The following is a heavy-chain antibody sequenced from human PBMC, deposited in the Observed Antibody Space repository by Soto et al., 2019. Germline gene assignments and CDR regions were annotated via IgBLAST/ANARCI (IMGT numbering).Heavy chain of an antibody. Sequence: GGSLRLSCGASGFTFSNYYMSWIRQAPGKGLEWVSYISSTGRTIYYADSVKGRFTVSRDNAQNSLSLKLNSLRVEDTAVYYCARSYSSGWEFDYWGRGTQVTVSS. CDR3: ARSYSSGWEFDY. V-gene: IGHV3-11*01. J-gene: IGHJ4*02. CDR2: ISSTGRTI. D-gene: IGHD6-19*01. CDR1: GFTFSNYY.